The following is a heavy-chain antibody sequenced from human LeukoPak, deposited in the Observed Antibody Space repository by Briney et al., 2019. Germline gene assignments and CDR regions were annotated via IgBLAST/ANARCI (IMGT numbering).Heavy chain of an antibody. CDR3: AKGIGGGRDALDI. CDR1: GFTFSSNA. CDR2: SGSSGST. V-gene: IGHV3-23*01. J-gene: IGHJ3*02. D-gene: IGHD3-16*01. Sequence: PGGSLRLSCAASGFTFSSNAMNWVRQAPGKGLEGVSLSGSSGSTYYVDSVKGRFTISRDNPKNTLYLQMNSLRVEDTAVYYCAKGIGGGRDALDIWGQGTMVTVS.